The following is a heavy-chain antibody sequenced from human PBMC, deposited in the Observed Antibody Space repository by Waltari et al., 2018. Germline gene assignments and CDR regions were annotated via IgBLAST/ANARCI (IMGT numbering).Heavy chain of an antibody. CDR1: GFGVTADA. V-gene: IGHV3-53*01. D-gene: IGHD3-16*02. CDR3: ARGLTDTYHYHYYMDV. CDR2: VSRNNYT. J-gene: IGHJ6*03. Sequence: DVQLVESGGALIQGGGSLRLPCGGSGFGVTADAINWVRQAPGRGLEWVAVVSRNNYTNYADSVAGRFIISRDISKNTLYLQMYSLRLEDTAVYFCARGLTDTYHYHYYMDVWGRGTTVTVSS.